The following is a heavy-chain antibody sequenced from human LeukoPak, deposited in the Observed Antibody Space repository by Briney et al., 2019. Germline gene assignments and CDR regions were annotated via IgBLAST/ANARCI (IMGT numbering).Heavy chain of an antibody. Sequence: PGGSLRLSCAASGFTFSSYGMHWVRQAPGKGLEWVSVIWYDGSNKYYADSVKGRFTISRDNSKNTLYLQMNSLRAEDTALYYCATRSVYYQSSGYTFAYWGQGTLVTVSS. V-gene: IGHV3-33*01. D-gene: IGHD3-22*01. CDR2: IWYDGSNK. CDR3: ATRSVYYQSSGYTFAY. CDR1: GFTFSSYG. J-gene: IGHJ4*02.